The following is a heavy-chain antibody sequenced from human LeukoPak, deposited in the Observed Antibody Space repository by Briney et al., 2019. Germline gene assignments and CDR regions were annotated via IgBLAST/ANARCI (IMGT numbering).Heavy chain of an antibody. D-gene: IGHD6-13*01. V-gene: IGHV3-74*01. CDR1: GFTFSSYW. CDR3: ARGAAGFDY. Sequence: RGGSLRLSCAASGFTFSSYWMHWVRHAPGKGLVWVSRINSDGSSTNYADSVKGRFAISRDNAKNTLYLQMNSLRAEDTAVYYCARGAAGFDYWGQGTLVTVSS. CDR2: INSDGSST. J-gene: IGHJ4*02.